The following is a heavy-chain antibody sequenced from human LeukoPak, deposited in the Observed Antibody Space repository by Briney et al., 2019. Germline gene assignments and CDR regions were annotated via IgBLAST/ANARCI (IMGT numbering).Heavy chain of an antibody. D-gene: IGHD3-9*01. CDR3: ARGVILTDPDAFDI. CDR1: GYTFTGYY. V-gene: IGHV1-2*02. Sequence: GASVKVSCKASGYTFTGYYMHWVRQAPGQGLEWMGWINPNSGGTNYAQKFQGGVTMTRDTSISTAYMELSRLRSDDTAVYYCARGVILTDPDAFDIWGQGTMVTVSS. CDR2: INPNSGGT. J-gene: IGHJ3*02.